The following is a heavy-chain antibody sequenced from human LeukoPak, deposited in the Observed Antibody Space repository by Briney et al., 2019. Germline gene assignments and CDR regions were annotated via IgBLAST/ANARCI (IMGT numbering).Heavy chain of an antibody. D-gene: IGHD3-10*01. CDR2: ISSSSSYI. J-gene: IGHJ5*02. CDR3: AREGWFGELLNWFDP. Sequence: GGSLRLSCAASGFTFSSYSMNWVRQAPGKGLEWVSSISSSSSYIYYADSVKGRFTISRDNPKNSLYLQMNSLRAEDTAVCYCAREGWFGELLNWFDPWGQGTLVTVSS. V-gene: IGHV3-21*01. CDR1: GFTFSSYS.